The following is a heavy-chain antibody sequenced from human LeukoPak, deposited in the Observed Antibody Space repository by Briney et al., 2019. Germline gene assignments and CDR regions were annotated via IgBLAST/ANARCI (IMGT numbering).Heavy chain of an antibody. J-gene: IGHJ4*02. V-gene: IGHV3-21*01. D-gene: IGHD1-26*01. CDR1: GFTFSSYS. Sequence: PGGSLRLSCAASGFTFSSYSMNWVRQAPGKGLEWVSSISTSSSYIYYADSVKGRFTISRDNAKKSVNLQMNSLRVEDTGVYYCASWGEGALDNWGQGTLVTVSS. CDR2: ISTSSSYI. CDR3: ASWGEGALDN.